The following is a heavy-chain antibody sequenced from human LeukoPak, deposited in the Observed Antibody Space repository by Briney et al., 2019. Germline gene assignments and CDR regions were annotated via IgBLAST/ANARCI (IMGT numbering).Heavy chain of an antibody. D-gene: IGHD3-22*01. Sequence: SETLSLTCTVSGCSISSYYWSWIRQPPGKGLEWIGYIYYSGSTNYNPSLKSRVTISVDTSKNQFSLKLSSVTAADTAVYYCASRYYDSSGGYAFDIWGQGTMVTVSS. CDR3: ASRYYDSSGGYAFDI. CDR1: GCSISSYY. V-gene: IGHV4-59*01. J-gene: IGHJ3*02. CDR2: IYYSGST.